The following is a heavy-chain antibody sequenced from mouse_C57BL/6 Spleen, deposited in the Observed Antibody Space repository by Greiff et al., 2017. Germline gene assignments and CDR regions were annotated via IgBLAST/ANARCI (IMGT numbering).Heavy chain of an antibody. V-gene: IGHV1-59*01. CDR1: GYTFTSYW. D-gene: IGHD1-3*01. CDR2: IDPSGSYT. J-gene: IGHJ4*01. Sequence: QVQLQQPGAELVRPGTSVKLSCKASGYTFTSYWMHWVKQRPGQGLEWIGVIDPSGSYTNYNQKFKGKATLTVDTSSSTAYMQLSSLTSEDYAVYYCARSRESVSAMDYWGQGTSVTVSS. CDR3: ARSRESVSAMDY.